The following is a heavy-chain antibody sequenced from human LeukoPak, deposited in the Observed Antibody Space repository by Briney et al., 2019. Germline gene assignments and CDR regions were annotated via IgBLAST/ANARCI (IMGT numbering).Heavy chain of an antibody. CDR1: GGSISSGSYY. CDR2: IYTSGST. Sequence: SQTLSLTCTVSGGSISSGSYYWSWIRQPAGKGLEWIGRIYTSGSTNYNPSLKSRVTISVDTSKNQFSMKLSSVTAADTAVYYCARVTTGGYYNCWGQGTLVTVSS. CDR3: ARVTTGGYYNC. D-gene: IGHD3-22*01. J-gene: IGHJ4*02. V-gene: IGHV4-61*02.